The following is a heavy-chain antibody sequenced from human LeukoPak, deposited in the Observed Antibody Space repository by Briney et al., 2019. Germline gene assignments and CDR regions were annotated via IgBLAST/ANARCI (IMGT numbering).Heavy chain of an antibody. CDR3: ARPYSISWELDS. V-gene: IGHV3-23*01. D-gene: IGHD6-13*01. J-gene: IGHJ5*01. Sequence: PGRSLRLSCAASGFTFSSYAMHWVRQAPGKGLEWVSAISGSGGSTYYADSVKGRFTISRDNAKNSLYLQMNSLRAEDTAVYYCARPYSISWELDSWGQGTLVTVSS. CDR2: ISGSGGST. CDR1: GFTFSSYA.